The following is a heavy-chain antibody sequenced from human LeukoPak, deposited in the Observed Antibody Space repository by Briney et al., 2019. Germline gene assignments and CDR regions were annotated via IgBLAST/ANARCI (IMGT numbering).Heavy chain of an antibody. Sequence: GGSLRLSCAASGFTFDDYAMHWVRQAPGKGLEWVSGISWNSGSIGYADSVKGRFTISRDNAKNSLYLQMNSLRAEDTALYYCAKEFGGDIVVVPAAHSYYFDYWGQGTLVTVSS. CDR1: GFTFDDYA. CDR2: ISWNSGSI. D-gene: IGHD2-2*01. J-gene: IGHJ4*02. V-gene: IGHV3-9*01. CDR3: AKEFGGDIVVVPAAHSYYFDY.